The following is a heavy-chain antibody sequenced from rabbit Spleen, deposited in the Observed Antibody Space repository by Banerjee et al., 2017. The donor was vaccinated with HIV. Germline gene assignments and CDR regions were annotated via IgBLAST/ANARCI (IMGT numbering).Heavy chain of an antibody. V-gene: IGHV1S40*01. D-gene: IGHD1-1*01. Sequence: QSLEESGGDLVKPGASLTLTCTASGFSLSSSYWICWVRQAPGKGLEWIACIYGGRSGTTYYASWAKGRFTISKTSSTTVTLEMTSLTAADTATYFCARDLTDVIGWNFGWWGPGTLVTVS. CDR3: ARDLTDVIGWNFGW. J-gene: IGHJ4*01. CDR2: IYGGRSGTT. CDR1: GFSLSSSYW.